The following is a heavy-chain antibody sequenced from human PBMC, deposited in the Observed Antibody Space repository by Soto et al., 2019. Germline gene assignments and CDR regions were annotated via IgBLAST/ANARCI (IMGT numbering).Heavy chain of an antibody. J-gene: IGHJ4*01. D-gene: IGHD6-19*01. CDR1: GYSLISGSY. CDR3: ARVHVMVVAGSTFDY. Sequence: SETLSLTCPVSGYSLISGSYLAWLRPPPGKGPEWIASIYHGGTTFYNPSLKSRITISVDTSNNQFSLKLTSVTAADTAVYYCARVHVMVVAGSTFDYWGHGTRVTVSA. V-gene: IGHV4-38-2*01. CDR2: IYHGGTT.